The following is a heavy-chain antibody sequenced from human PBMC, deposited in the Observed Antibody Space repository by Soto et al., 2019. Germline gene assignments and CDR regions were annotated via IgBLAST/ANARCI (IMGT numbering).Heavy chain of an antibody. CDR1: EYSFSTYW. J-gene: IGHJ6*02. D-gene: IGHD3-22*01. V-gene: IGHV5-51*01. CDR3: ARRIRHYDTMSNKYYYYGLDV. Sequence: PGESLKISCKGSEYSFSTYWIAWVRQMPGKGLEGMVIIYPGDSDTRYSPSFQAQLTLSADRPISTAHLQWSSLKASHTSVYYCARRIRHYDTMSNKYYYYGLDVWGQGTTVTVSS. CDR2: IYPGDSDT.